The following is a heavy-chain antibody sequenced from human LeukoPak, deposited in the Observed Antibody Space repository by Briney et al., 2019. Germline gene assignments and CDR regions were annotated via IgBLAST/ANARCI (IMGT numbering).Heavy chain of an antibody. J-gene: IGHJ4*02. Sequence: SETLSLTCAVYGGSFSGYYWSWIRQPPGKGLEWIGEINHSGSTNYNPSLKSRVTISVDTSKNQFSLKLSSVTAADTAVYYCARDNLGYFDYWGQGTLVTVSS. CDR2: INHSGST. V-gene: IGHV4-34*09. D-gene: IGHD1-14*01. CDR1: GGSFSGYY. CDR3: ARDNLGYFDY.